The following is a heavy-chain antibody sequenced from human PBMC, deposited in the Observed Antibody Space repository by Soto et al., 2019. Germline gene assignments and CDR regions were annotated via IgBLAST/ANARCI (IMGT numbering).Heavy chain of an antibody. CDR2: IYYSGRT. CDR1: VGNIRTTIYI. D-gene: IGHD6-13*01. V-gene: IGHV4-39*01. CDR3: ATQYSSTHHYLDY. J-gene: IGHJ4*01. Sequence: SETLSLNCPVSVGNIRTTIYIWGWIRQPPGKGLEWVGSIYYSGRTYYNPSLKSRVTISVDTSKNQFSLKLSSVTAAGTAVYYVATQYSSTHHYLDYWG.